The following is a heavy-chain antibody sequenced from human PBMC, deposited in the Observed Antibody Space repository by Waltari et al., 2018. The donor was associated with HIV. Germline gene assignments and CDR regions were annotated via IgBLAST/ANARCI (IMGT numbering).Heavy chain of an antibody. CDR2: ISWNSGSI. CDR3: SKGTAEYYGSGRLGV. Sequence: EVQLVESGGGWVQPGRSLRLSCAASGFTLDDEDRHWVRQAPGKGLEWVSGISWNSGSIGYADSVKGRFTISRDNAKNSLYLQMNSLRAEDTALYYCSKGTAEYYGSGRLGVWGQGTTVTVSS. J-gene: IGHJ6*02. V-gene: IGHV3-9*01. D-gene: IGHD3-10*01. CDR1: GFTLDDED.